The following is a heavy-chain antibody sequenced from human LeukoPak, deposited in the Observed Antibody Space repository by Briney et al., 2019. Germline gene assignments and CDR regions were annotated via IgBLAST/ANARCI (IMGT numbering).Heavy chain of an antibody. Sequence: PGGSLRLSCAASGFTFSSYAMSWVRQAPGKGLEWVSAISGSGGTTYFADSVKGRFTISRDNSKNTLYLQMNSLRAEDTAVYYCAKDLKAHYGSGSPPCWGQGTLVTVSS. CDR1: GFTFSSYA. CDR2: ISGSGGTT. V-gene: IGHV3-23*01. J-gene: IGHJ4*02. D-gene: IGHD3-10*01. CDR3: AKDLKAHYGSGSPPC.